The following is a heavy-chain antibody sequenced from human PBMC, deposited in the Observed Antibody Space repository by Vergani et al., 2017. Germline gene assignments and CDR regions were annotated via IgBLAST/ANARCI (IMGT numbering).Heavy chain of an antibody. D-gene: IGHD6-13*01. J-gene: IGHJ6*02. CDR3: ARHTYSSIPYYYGMDV. CDR1: GGSISSYY. Sequence: QVQLQESGPGLVKPSETLSLTCTVSGGSISSYYWSWIRQPPGKGLEWIGYIYYSGSTNYNPSLKSRVTISVDTSKNQFSLKLSSVTAADTAVYYCARHTYSSIPYYYGMDVWGQGP. V-gene: IGHV4-59*08. CDR2: IYYSGST.